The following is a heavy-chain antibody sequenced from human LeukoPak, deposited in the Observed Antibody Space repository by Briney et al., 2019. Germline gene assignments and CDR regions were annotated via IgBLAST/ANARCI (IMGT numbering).Heavy chain of an antibody. CDR1: GFTFSSYS. CDR3: ARDPAIFGPSHYFDY. CDR2: ISSSSSYI. Sequence: PGGSLRLSCAASGFTFSSYSMNWVRQAPGKGLEWVSSISSSSSYIYYADSVKGRFTISRDNAKNSLYLQMNSLRAEDTAVYYCARDPAIFGPSHYFDYWGQGTLVTVSS. D-gene: IGHD3-3*01. J-gene: IGHJ4*02. V-gene: IGHV3-21*01.